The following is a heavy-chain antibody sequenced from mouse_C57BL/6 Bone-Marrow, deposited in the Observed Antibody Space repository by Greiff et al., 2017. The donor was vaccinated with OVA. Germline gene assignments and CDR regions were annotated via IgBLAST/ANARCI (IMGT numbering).Heavy chain of an antibody. J-gene: IGHJ3*01. CDR2: IDPSDSYT. V-gene: IGHV1-50*01. CDR3: ARATMVTEGFAY. D-gene: IGHD2-2*01. CDR1: GYTFTSYW. Sequence: VQLQQPGAELVKPGASVKLSCKASGYTFTSYWMQWVKQRPGQGLEWIGEIDPSDSYTNYNQKFKGKATLTVDTSSSTAYMQLSSLTSEDSAVYYCARATMVTEGFAYWGQGTLVTVSA.